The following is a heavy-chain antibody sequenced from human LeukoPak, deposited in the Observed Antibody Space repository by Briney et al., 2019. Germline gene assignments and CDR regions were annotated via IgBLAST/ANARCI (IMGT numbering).Heavy chain of an antibody. J-gene: IGHJ4*02. CDR3: ARDFPYGDYATSYFDY. CDR1: GGSISSYY. Sequence: SETLSLTCTVSGGSISSYYWSWIRQPAGKGLEWIGRIYTSGSTNYNPSLKGRVTMSVDTSKNQFSLKLSSVTAADTAVYYCARDFPYGDYATSYFDYWGQGTLVTVSS. V-gene: IGHV4-4*07. D-gene: IGHD4-17*01. CDR2: IYTSGST.